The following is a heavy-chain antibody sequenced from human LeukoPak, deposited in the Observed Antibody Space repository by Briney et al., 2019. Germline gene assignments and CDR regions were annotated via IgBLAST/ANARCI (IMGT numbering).Heavy chain of an antibody. Sequence: KPSETLSLTCAVYGGSFSGYYWSWIRQPPGKGLEWIGEINHSGSTNYNPSLKSRVTISVDTSKNQFSLKLSSVTAADTAVYYCARRGWSRQIKLDYWGQGTLVTVSS. CDR1: GGSFSGYY. J-gene: IGHJ4*02. CDR3: ARRGWSRQIKLDY. V-gene: IGHV4-34*01. CDR2: INHSGST. D-gene: IGHD6-19*01.